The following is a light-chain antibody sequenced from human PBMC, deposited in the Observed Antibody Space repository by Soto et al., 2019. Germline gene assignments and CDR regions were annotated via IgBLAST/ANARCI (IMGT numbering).Light chain of an antibody. CDR2: GAS. V-gene: IGKV1-9*01. J-gene: IGKJ4*01. Sequence: DIQLTQSPSFLSASVGDRVTISCRASQGISDYLAWYQQKPGKAPKLLIYGASTLQSGVPSRFSGSASGTEFALTISCLQPEDFATYFCQQFNAYPLTFGGWTKLEIK. CDR3: QQFNAYPLT. CDR1: QGISDY.